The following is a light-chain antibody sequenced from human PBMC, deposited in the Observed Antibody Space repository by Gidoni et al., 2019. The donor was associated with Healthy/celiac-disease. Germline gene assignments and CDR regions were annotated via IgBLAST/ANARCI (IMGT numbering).Light chain of an antibody. Sequence: IYAASTLQSGVPSRFSGSGSGTEFTLTISSLQPEDFATYYCQQLNSFYGALTFGGGTKVEIK. V-gene: IGKV1-9*01. CDR3: QQLNSFYGALT. J-gene: IGKJ4*01. CDR2: AAS.